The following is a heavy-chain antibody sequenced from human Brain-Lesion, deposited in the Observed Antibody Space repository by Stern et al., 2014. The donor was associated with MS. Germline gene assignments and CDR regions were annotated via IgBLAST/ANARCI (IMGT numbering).Heavy chain of an antibody. CDR2: IFKSGST. Sequence: QVQLGQSGPGLVKPSQTLSLSCTVSGGSISSGGYYWSWIRQPAGKGLEWIGRIFKSGSTSYNPPLKSRGPLSIRTSKNQFSLRLNSMTAADTAVYYCARGRVVPGFQYYATDVWGQGTTVIVSS. J-gene: IGHJ6*02. CDR3: ARGRVVPGFQYYATDV. V-gene: IGHV4-61*02. CDR1: GGSISSGGYY. D-gene: IGHD2-2*01.